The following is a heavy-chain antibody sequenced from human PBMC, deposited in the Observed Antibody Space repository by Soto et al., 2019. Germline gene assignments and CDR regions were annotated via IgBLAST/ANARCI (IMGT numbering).Heavy chain of an antibody. CDR1: GGTFSSYA. CDR2: IIPIFGTA. D-gene: IGHD1-26*01. Sequence: SVKVSCKASGGTFSSYAISWVRQAPGQGLEWMGGIIPIFGTANYAQKFQGRVTITADESTSTAYMELSSLRSEDTAVYYCARVGVWELLPPPYYYGMDVWGQGTTVTVSS. V-gene: IGHV1-69*13. CDR3: ARVGVWELLPPPYYYGMDV. J-gene: IGHJ6*02.